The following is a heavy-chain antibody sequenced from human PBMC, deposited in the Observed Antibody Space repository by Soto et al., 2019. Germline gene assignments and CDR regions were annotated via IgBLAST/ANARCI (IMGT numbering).Heavy chain of an antibody. CDR2: IYHSGST. V-gene: IGHV4-30-2*01. J-gene: IGHJ4*02. CDR3: ARSPAGDSSGYPDY. D-gene: IGHD3-22*01. CDR1: GGSISSGGYS. Sequence: SATLSLTCAVSGGSISSGGYSWSWIRQPPGKGLEWIGYIYHSGSTYYNPSLKSRVTISVDRSKNQFSLKLSSVTAADTAVYYCARSPAGDSSGYPDYWGQGTLVTVSS.